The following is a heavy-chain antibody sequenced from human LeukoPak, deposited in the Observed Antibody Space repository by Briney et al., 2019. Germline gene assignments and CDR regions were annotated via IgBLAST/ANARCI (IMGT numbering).Heavy chain of an antibody. V-gene: IGHV3-30-3*01. J-gene: IGHJ4*02. CDR3: ARVTGTTRPFDY. Sequence: GGSLRLSCAASGFTFSSYAMHWVRQAPGKGLEWVAVISYDGSNKYYADSVKGRFTISRDNSKNTLYLQMNSLRAEDTAVYYCARVTGTTRPFDYWGQGTLVTVSS. CDR1: GFTFSSYA. D-gene: IGHD1-7*01. CDR2: ISYDGSNK.